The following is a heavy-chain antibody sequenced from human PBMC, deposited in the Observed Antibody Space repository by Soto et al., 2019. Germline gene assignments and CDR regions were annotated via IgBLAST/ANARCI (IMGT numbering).Heavy chain of an antibody. Sequence: QLQLQESGPGLVKPSETLSLTCTVSGGSISTTSYYWGWIRQPPGKGLEWIGSFYYSGSTYYNQSLKLRVAISVDVSRNRFVLKLSSVTDAETAVYYCASHATMYTGISLWGQGTLVTVS. CDR1: GGSISTTSYY. CDR2: FYYSGST. J-gene: IGHJ4*02. D-gene: IGHD5-12*01. V-gene: IGHV4-39*01. CDR3: ASHATMYTGISL.